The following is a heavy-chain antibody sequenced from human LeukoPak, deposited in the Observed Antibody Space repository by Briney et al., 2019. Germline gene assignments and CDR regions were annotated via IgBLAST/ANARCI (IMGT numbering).Heavy chain of an antibody. CDR1: GFTFSSYA. D-gene: IGHD6-13*01. V-gene: IGHV3-23*01. Sequence: GGSLRLSCAASGFTFSSYAMSWVRQAPGKGLEWVSAISGSGGSTYYADSVKGRFTISRDNSKNTLYLQMNSLRAEDTAVYYCAKGSIAAAGTEDWFDPWGQGTLVTVSS. CDR3: AKGSIAAAGTEDWFDP. CDR2: ISGSGGST. J-gene: IGHJ5*02.